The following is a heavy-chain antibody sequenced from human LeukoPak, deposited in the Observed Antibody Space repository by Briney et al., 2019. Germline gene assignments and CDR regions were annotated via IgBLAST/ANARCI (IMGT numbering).Heavy chain of an antibody. D-gene: IGHD3-10*01. Sequence: ASVKVSCKVSGYTLSELSIHWLRQAPGKGLEWMGGFIPEEGEAVYTQKFQGRVTMTEDTSSDTAYMELSGLRSEDTAVYYCARDRGVPAVFDYWGQGTLVTVSS. J-gene: IGHJ4*02. CDR2: FIPEEGEA. V-gene: IGHV1-24*01. CDR1: GYTLSELS. CDR3: ARDRGVPAVFDY.